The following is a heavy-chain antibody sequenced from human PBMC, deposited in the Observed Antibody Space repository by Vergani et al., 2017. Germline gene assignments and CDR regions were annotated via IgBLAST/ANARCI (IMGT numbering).Heavy chain of an antibody. CDR2: IHYSENT. V-gene: IGHV4-59*11. CDR1: FDSIRNLY. Sequence: QVQLQESGPGLVKSSETLSLTCSVSFDSIRNLYCNWIRQPPGQGLEWIGSIHYSENTNYNPSLKTRVTISVDTSKNQFSLTLTSVTAAGTAVYYCARWNMVRGVINHPYPYYYSYGMDVWGQGTTVTVSS. J-gene: IGHJ6*02. CDR3: ARWNMVRGVINHPYPYYYSYGMDV. D-gene: IGHD3-10*01.